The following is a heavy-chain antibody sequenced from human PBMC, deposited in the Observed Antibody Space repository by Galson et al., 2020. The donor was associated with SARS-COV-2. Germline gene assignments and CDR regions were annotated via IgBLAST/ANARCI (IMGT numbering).Heavy chain of an antibody. Sequence: GESLKISCAASGFTFSSYSMNWVRQAPGKGLEWVSSISSSSSYIYYADSVKGRFTISRDNAKNSLYLQMNSLRAEDTAVYYCARGPLYGGYVVYWGQGTLVTVSS. V-gene: IGHV3-21*01. CDR3: ARGPLYGGYVVY. J-gene: IGHJ4*02. CDR1: GFTFSSYS. D-gene: IGHD2-15*01. CDR2: ISSSSSYI.